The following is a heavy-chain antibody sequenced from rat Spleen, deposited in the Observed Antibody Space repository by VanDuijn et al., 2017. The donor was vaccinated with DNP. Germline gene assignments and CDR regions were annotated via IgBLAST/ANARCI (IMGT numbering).Heavy chain of an antibody. CDR3: ARRGNWYAMDA. CDR2: IRANGIT. CDR1: GFSLTSYN. Sequence: QVQLKESGPGLVQPSQTLSLTCTVAGFSLTSYNVHWVRQPPGKGLEWMGRIRANGITDYNLALKSRLSISRDTSKSQVLLKMNSLQTEDTAMYFCARRGNWYAMDAWGQGTSVTVSS. J-gene: IGHJ4*01. D-gene: IGHD4-5*01. V-gene: IGHV2-41*01.